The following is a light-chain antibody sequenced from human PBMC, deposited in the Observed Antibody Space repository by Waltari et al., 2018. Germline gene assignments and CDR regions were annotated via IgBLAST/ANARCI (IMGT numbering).Light chain of an antibody. V-gene: IGKV2-30*02. J-gene: IGKJ5*01. CDR3: MQGTHWPLT. CDR1: QSLLHSDGNTY. Sequence: DAAMTQSPLSLPVTLGQPASISCRSSQSLLHSDGNTYLNWFHQRPGQSPRRLIYKVSRRESGVPERFSGSGSGTDFTLKISRVEAEDVGIYYCMQGTHWPLTFGQGTRLEI. CDR2: KVS.